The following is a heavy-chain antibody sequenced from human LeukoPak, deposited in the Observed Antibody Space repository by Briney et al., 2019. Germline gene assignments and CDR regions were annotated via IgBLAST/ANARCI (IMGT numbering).Heavy chain of an antibody. J-gene: IGHJ4*02. CDR3: TRRCGSGHPADY. CDR1: GFSSTTYS. D-gene: IGHD3-10*01. CDR2: IYPGDSDT. Sequence: PGESLKIYCTGYGFSSTTYSIGWMRQMPGKGLVWMGIIYPGDSDTRYSPSFQGQVTISADKSINTAYLQWSSLKASDTAMYYCTRRCGSGHPADYLVQGTLVTVSS. V-gene: IGHV5-51*01.